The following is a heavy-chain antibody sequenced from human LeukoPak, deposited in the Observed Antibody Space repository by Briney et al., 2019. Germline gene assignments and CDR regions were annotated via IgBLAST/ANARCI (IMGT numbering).Heavy chain of an antibody. CDR3: ARERVHYDILTGYFDY. D-gene: IGHD3-9*01. J-gene: IGHJ4*02. CDR2: IYYSGST. V-gene: IGHV4-39*07. CDR1: GGSISSSSYY. Sequence: SETLSLTCTVSGGSISSSSYYWGWIRQPPGKGLEWIGSIYYSGSTYYNPSLKGRVTISVDTSKNQFSLKLSSVTAADTAVYYCARERVHYDILTGYFDYWGQGTLVTVSS.